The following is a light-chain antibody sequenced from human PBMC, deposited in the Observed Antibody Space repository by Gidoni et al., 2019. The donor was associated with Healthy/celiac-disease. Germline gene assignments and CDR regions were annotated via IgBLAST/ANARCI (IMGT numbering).Light chain of an antibody. CDR1: QSISTY. Sequence: DIQMTQSPSPLSASVGDRVTITCQASQSISTYLNWYQQKPVKAPKILSYAASSLQSGIPSRFSGSGSGTDFTLTISRLQPEDFATYYCQQSYSTPRTFGQGTKLEIK. CDR3: QQSYSTPRT. CDR2: AAS. V-gene: IGKV1-39*01. J-gene: IGKJ2*01.